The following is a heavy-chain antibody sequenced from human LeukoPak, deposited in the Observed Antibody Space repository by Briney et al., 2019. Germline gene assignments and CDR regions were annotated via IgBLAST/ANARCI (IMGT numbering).Heavy chain of an antibody. J-gene: IGHJ3*02. Sequence: GESLKISCKSSGYSFTSYWIGWVRQMPGKGLEWMGIIYPGDSDTRYSPSFQGQVTISADKSINTAYLQWNSLKASDTAMYYCARTPNYGTSYDAFDIWGQGTMVTVSS. D-gene: IGHD2-15*01. CDR3: ARTPNYGTSYDAFDI. CDR2: IYPGDSDT. CDR1: GYSFTSYW. V-gene: IGHV5-51*01.